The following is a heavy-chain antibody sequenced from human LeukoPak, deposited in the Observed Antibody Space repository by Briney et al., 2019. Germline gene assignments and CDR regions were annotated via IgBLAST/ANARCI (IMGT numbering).Heavy chain of an antibody. V-gene: IGHV4-59*12. CDR1: LGSLSGYF. Sequence: SETPSLTSTVSLGSLSGYFWSCIRQPPGAGVGWMGYISYSGRTNYNYSLKSRVTISVDTSKNQFSLNLSSVTAADTAVYYCARDNYDTSGYYGYLDNWGQGTLVTVSS. CDR3: ARDNYDTSGYYGYLDN. J-gene: IGHJ4*02. CDR2: ISYSGRT. D-gene: IGHD3-22*01.